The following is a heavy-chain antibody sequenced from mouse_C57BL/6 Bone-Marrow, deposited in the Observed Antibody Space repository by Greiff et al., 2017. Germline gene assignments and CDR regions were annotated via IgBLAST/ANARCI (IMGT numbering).Heavy chain of an antibody. CDR2: IDPSDSYT. V-gene: IGHV1-69*01. J-gene: IGHJ3*01. CDR1: GYTFTSYW. Sequence: QVQLRQPGAELVMPGASVKLSCKASGYTFTSYWMHWVKQRPGQGLEWIGEIDPSDSYTNYNQKFKGKSTLTVDKSSSTAYMQLSSLTSEDSAVYYCARGITTVVATSWFAYWGQGTLVTVSA. CDR3: ARGITTVVATSWFAY. D-gene: IGHD1-1*01.